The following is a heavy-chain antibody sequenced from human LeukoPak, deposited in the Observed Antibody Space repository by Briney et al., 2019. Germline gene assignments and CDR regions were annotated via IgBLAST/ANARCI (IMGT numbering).Heavy chain of an antibody. Sequence: SETLSLTCTVSGGSISSHYWSWIRQPPGKGLEWIGYIYTSGSTNYNPSLKSRVTISVDTSKNQFSLKLSSVTAADTAVYYCARHKRSSSWSEAPFDYWGQGTLVTVSS. V-gene: IGHV4-4*09. CDR2: IYTSGST. CDR3: ARHKRSSSWSEAPFDY. J-gene: IGHJ4*02. CDR1: GGSISSHY. D-gene: IGHD6-13*01.